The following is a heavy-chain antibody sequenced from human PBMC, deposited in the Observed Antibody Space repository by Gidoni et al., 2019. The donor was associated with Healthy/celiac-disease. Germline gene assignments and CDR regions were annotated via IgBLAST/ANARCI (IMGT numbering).Heavy chain of an antibody. CDR2: IYPGDSDT. CDR1: GYSFTSYW. CDR3: ARSPVDSSGYYYGMDV. D-gene: IGHD3-22*01. V-gene: IGHV5-51*01. Sequence: EVQLVQSGAEVNKPGASLKISCKGSGYSFTSYWIGWVRQMPGKGLEWMGIIYPGDSDTRYSPSFQGQVTISADKSISTAYLQWSSLKASDTAMYYCARSPVDSSGYYYGMDVWGQGTTVTVSS. J-gene: IGHJ6*02.